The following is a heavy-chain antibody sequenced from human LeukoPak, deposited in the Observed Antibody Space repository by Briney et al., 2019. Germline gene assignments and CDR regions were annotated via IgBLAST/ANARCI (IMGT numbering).Heavy chain of an antibody. CDR1: GFTFSSYA. Sequence: GGSLRLSCAASGFTFSSYAMHWVRQAPGKGLEWVAVISYDGSNKYYADSVKGRFTISRDNSKNTPYLQMNSLRAEDTAVYYCARSDYDFWSGYYREWGQGTLVTVSS. V-gene: IGHV3-30-3*01. CDR3: ARSDYDFWSGYYRE. D-gene: IGHD3-3*01. J-gene: IGHJ4*02. CDR2: ISYDGSNK.